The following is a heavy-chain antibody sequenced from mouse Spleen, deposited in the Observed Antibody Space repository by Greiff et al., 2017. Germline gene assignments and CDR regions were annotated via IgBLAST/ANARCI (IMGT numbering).Heavy chain of an antibody. V-gene: IGHV1-19*01. CDR2: INPYNGGT. CDR3: ARAGYYGYFDY. J-gene: IGHJ2*01. Sequence: EVQLQQSGPVLVKPGASVKMSCKASGYTFTDYYMNWVKQSHGKSLEWIGVINPYNGGTSYNQKFKGKATLTVDKSSSTAYMELNSLTSEDSAVYYCARAGYYGYFDYWGQGTTLTVSS. CDR1: GYTFTDYY. D-gene: IGHD1-1*01.